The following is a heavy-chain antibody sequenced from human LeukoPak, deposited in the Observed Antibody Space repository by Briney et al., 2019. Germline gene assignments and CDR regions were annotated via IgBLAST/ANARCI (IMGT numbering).Heavy chain of an antibody. V-gene: IGHV3-20*04. CDR2: LSSKGGEK. D-gene: IGHD1-1*01. CDR3: ARTWNPDSY. J-gene: IGHJ4*02. Sequence: PGGSLRLSCAASGFTFENYGMSWVRQAPGKGLEWVSGLSSKGGEKGYRDSVRGRFTVSRDNAKNSLYLQMNSLRVEDTAFYYCARTWNPDSYWGQGTLVTVSS. CDR1: GFTFENYG.